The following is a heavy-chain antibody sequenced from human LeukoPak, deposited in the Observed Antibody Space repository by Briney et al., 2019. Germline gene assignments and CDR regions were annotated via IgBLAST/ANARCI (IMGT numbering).Heavy chain of an antibody. Sequence: GGSLRLSCAASGFTFSNYGMHWVRQAPGKGLEWVAVIWYDGSDKYHADSVKGRFTISRDNSKNTLYLQMNSLRVEDTAVYYCARPVVLGAYLRGAYYFDSWGQGSQVTVSS. V-gene: IGHV3-33*01. J-gene: IGHJ4*02. CDR3: ARPVVLGAYLRGAYYFDS. D-gene: IGHD3-16*01. CDR1: GFTFSNYG. CDR2: IWYDGSDK.